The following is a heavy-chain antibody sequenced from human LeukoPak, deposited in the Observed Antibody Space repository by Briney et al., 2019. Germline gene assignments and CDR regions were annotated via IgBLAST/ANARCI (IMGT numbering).Heavy chain of an antibody. CDR3: ARGTVEMAPFDY. J-gene: IGHJ4*02. Sequence: PSETLSLTCAVYGGSFSGYYWGWIRQPPGKGLEWIGEINHSGSTNYNPSLKSRVTISVDTSKNQFSLKLSSVTAADTAVYYCARGTVEMAPFDYWGQGTLVTVSS. CDR2: INHSGST. CDR1: GGSFSGYY. V-gene: IGHV4-34*01. D-gene: IGHD5-24*01.